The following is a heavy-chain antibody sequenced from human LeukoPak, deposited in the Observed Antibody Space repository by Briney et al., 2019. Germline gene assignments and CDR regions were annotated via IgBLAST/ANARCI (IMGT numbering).Heavy chain of an antibody. CDR3: ARDISPSYFGSFDY. CDR2: ISYEGSKK. CDR1: GFTFSNRG. Sequence: GGSLRLSCAASGFTFSNRGMHWVRQAPGKGLEWVALISYEGSKKYYADFVKGRFTISRDNSKNTLYLQMNSLRAEDTAVYYCARDISPSYFGSFDYWGQGTLVTVSS. D-gene: IGHD3-10*01. J-gene: IGHJ4*02. V-gene: IGHV3-30*03.